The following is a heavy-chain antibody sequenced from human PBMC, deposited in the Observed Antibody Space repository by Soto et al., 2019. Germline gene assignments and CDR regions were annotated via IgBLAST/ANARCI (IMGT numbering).Heavy chain of an antibody. V-gene: IGHV3-23*01. CDR3: AKVRPSLGGTGRGAMDV. Sequence: DVQLLESGGGLVQPGGALSVSCEASGFTFSSYAMLWVRRSPADGLEWVPAMSGSGGSASNRNSVKGRFTVSRDNSNDTLYLQMSGLRVDDTAVYYCAKVRPSLGGTGRGAMDVW. J-gene: IGHJ6*03. D-gene: IGHD3-16*01. CDR2: MSGSGGSA. CDR1: GFTFSSYA.